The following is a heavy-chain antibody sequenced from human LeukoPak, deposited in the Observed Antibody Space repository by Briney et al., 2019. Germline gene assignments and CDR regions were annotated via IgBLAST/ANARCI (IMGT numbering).Heavy chain of an antibody. CDR2: IYYSGST. V-gene: IGHV4-59*11. CDR1: GGSISSHY. Sequence: PSETLSLTCTVSGGSISSHYWGWIRQPPGKGLEWIGYIYYSGSTNYNPSLKSRVTISVDTSKNQFSLKLSSVTAADTAVYYCARDFAGTTSRDAFDIWGQGTMVTVSS. CDR3: ARDFAGTTSRDAFDI. D-gene: IGHD1-7*01. J-gene: IGHJ3*02.